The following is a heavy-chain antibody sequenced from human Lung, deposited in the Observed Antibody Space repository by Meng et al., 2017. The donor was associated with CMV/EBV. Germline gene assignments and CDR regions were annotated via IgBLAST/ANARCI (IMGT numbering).Heavy chain of an antibody. CDR2: ISYDGSNK. CDR1: GFNFSSDG. CDR3: AKEENDASDY. D-gene: IGHD1-1*01. V-gene: IGHV3-30*18. J-gene: IGHJ4*02. Sequence: LYFAASGFNFSSDGMHWVRQAPVKVLDWVAVISYDGSNKYYADSVKGRFTISRDNSKTTLYLQMNSLRAEDTAVYYCAKEENDASDYWGQGTLVTVSS.